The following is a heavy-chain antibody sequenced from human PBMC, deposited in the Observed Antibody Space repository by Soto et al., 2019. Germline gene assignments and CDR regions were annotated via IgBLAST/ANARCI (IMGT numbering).Heavy chain of an antibody. CDR3: ARDLGAVEMATTVDY. Sequence: QVQLVESGGGVVQPGRSLRLSCAASGFTFSSYGMHWVRQAPGKGLEWVAVIWYDGSNKYYADSVKGRFTISRDNSKNSLYMQMNSLRAEDTDVYYCARDLGAVEMATTVDYWGQGTLVTVSS. J-gene: IGHJ4*02. CDR2: IWYDGSNK. CDR1: GFTFSSYG. D-gene: IGHD3-16*01. V-gene: IGHV3-33*01.